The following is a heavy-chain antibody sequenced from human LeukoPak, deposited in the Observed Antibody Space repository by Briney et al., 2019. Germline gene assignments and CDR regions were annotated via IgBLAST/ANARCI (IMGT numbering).Heavy chain of an antibody. J-gene: IGHJ4*02. CDR3: ARTASLAAALYYFDY. D-gene: IGHD6-13*01. CDR2: IYYSGST. CDR1: GGSISSYY. V-gene: IGHV4-59*08. Sequence: SETLSLTCTVSGGSISSYYWSWIRHPPGKGLEWIGYIYYSGSTNYNPSLKSRVTISVDTSKNQFSLKLSSVTAADTAVYYCARTASLAAALYYFDYWGQGTLVTASS.